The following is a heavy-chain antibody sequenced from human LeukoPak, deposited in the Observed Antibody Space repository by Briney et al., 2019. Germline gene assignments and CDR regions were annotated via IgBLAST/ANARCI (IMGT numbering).Heavy chain of an antibody. D-gene: IGHD2-15*01. Sequence: SETLSLTCTVSGGSVSSYYWSWIRQPAGKGLEWIGRIYTSGSTNYNPSLKSRVTMSVDTSKNQFSLKLSSVTAADTAVYYCAREAPGVVVVAATPYYFDYWGQGTLVTVSS. V-gene: IGHV4-4*07. CDR3: AREAPGVVVVAATPYYFDY. CDR1: GGSVSSYY. CDR2: IYTSGST. J-gene: IGHJ4*02.